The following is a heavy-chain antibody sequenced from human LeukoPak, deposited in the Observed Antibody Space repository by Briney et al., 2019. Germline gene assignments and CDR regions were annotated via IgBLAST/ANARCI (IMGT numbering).Heavy chain of an antibody. Sequence: PGGSLRLSCAASEFSVGSNYMTWVRQTPGKGLEWVALISYDGSNKYYADSVKGRSTISRDNSKNTLYLQMDSLRAEDTAVYYCAKDRSGMGYYFDFWGQATLVTVSS. CDR2: ISYDGSNK. CDR3: AKDRSGMGYYFDF. J-gene: IGHJ4*02. D-gene: IGHD1-26*01. V-gene: IGHV3-30*18. CDR1: EFSVGSNY.